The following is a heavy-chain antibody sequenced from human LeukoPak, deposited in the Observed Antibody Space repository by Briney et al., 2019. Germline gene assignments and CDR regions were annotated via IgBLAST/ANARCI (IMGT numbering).Heavy chain of an antibody. J-gene: IGHJ6*03. CDR2: IYYSGTT. D-gene: IGHD5-18*01. V-gene: IGHV4-39*07. CDR3: ARVHSYGPTYYMDV. CDR1: GGSISSGSYY. Sequence: SETLSLTCTVSGGSISSGSYYWGWIRQPPGKGLEWIGTIYYSGTTYYNPSLKGRVTISIDTSKKQFSLKLSSVTAADTAVYYCARVHSYGPTYYMDVWGKGTTVTVSS.